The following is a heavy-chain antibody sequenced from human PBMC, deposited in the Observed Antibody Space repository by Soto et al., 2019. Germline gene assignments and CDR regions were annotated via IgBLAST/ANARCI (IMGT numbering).Heavy chain of an antibody. D-gene: IGHD2-8*01. J-gene: IGHJ5*02. Sequence: SPRLSWVACALSCSSYGMHWDGQAPGKGLEWVAVISYDGSNKYYADSVKGRFTISRDNSKNTLYLQMNSLRAEDTAVYYCAKTSKWSWFDPWGQGTLGTVPS. V-gene: IGHV3-30*18. CDR1: ALSCSSYG. CDR3: AKTSKWSWFDP. CDR2: ISYDGSNK.